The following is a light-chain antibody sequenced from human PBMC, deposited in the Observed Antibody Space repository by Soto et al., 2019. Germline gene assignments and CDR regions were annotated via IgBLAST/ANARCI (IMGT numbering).Light chain of an antibody. Sequence: QSVLTQSPSASASLGASVKLTCPLSSGHSSDAIAWHQQQPEKGPRYLMKLNSDGSHSKGDGIPDRFSGSSSGAERYLTIASLQSEDEADYYCQTWGTGIVLFGGGTKLTVL. V-gene: IGLV4-69*01. CDR3: QTWGTGIVL. J-gene: IGLJ2*01. CDR1: SGHSSDA. CDR2: LNSDGSH.